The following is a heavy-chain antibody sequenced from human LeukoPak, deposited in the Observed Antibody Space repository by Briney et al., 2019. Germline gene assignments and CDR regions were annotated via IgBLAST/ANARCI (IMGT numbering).Heavy chain of an antibody. CDR3: ARGPNSNWSGLDF. J-gene: IGHJ4*02. V-gene: IGHV3-74*01. Sequence: GGSLRLSCAASGFTFSSHSMNWVRQAPGKGLVWVSRISPTGSTTSYADSVKGRFTVSRDNAKNTLYLQVNNLRAEDTAVYYCARGPNSNWSGLDFWGQGTLVTVSS. CDR2: ISPTGSTT. CDR1: GFTFSSHS. D-gene: IGHD6-6*01.